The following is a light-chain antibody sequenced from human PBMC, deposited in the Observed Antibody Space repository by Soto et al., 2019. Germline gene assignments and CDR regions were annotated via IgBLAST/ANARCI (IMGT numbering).Light chain of an antibody. CDR1: TGDVGSYNL. CDR2: EVT. J-gene: IGLJ2*01. CDR3: CSYAGSSTFVL. V-gene: IGLV2-23*02. Sequence: QSVLTQPASVSGSPGQSITISCTGTTGDVGSYNLVSWYQQHPGKAPKLIIYEVTKRPSGVSNRFSGSSSGNTASLTISGLQAEDEADYYCCSYAGSSTFVLFGGVTKLTVL.